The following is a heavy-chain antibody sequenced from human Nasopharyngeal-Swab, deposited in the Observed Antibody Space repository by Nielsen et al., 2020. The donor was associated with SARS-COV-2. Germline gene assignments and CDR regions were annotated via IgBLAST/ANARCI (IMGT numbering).Heavy chain of an antibody. J-gene: IGHJ4*02. D-gene: IGHD4-11*01. CDR1: GNPFSTYA. CDR2: IIPIGGIA. V-gene: IGHV1-69*10. Sequence: AVKVSCKVSGNPFSTYAISWVRQAPGQGLEWRGGIIPIGGIANNAQKFQGRVTITADKSTSTVYMELSSLRSEDTAVYHCAREGPGPPMTTVTPYFDYWGQGTLVTVSS. CDR3: AREGPGPPMTTVTPYFDY.